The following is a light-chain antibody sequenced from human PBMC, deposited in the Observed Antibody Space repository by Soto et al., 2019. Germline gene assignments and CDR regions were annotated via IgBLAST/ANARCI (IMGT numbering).Light chain of an antibody. CDR3: LKYHSAQGIT. Sequence: MTQSPLSLPVTPGEPASISFRSSQXLLHTNGYNYLAWYQQKPGKVPKLLIYAASTLQSGVPSRFSGSGSGTDFTLTISSLQPEDVATYYCLKYHSAQGITFGQGTRLEI. J-gene: IGKJ5*01. CDR1: QXLLHTNGYNY. CDR2: AAS. V-gene: IGKV1-27*01.